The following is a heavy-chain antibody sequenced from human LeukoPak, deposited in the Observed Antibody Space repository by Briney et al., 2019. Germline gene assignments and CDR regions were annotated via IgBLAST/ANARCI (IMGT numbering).Heavy chain of an antibody. Sequence: ASVKVSCKASGYTFTSYGISWVRQAPGQGLEWMGWISAYNGNTNYAQKLQGRVTMTTDTSTSTAYMELRSLRSDDTAVYYCARVGITMVRGVLRGFDYWGQGTLVTVSS. CDR3: ARVGITMVRGVLRGFDY. D-gene: IGHD3-10*01. V-gene: IGHV1-18*01. CDR1: GYTFTSYG. CDR2: ISAYNGNT. J-gene: IGHJ4*02.